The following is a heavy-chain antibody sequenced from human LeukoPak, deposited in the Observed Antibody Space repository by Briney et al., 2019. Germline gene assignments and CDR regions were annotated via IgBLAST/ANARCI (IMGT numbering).Heavy chain of an antibody. J-gene: IGHJ4*02. CDR1: GFTFSSYS. V-gene: IGHV3-15*01. Sequence: GGSLRLSCAASGFTFSSYSMNWVRQAPGKGLEWVGRIKSKTDGGTTDYAAPVKGRFTISRDDSKNTLYLQMNSLKTEDTAVYYCTTIGSSWPYYFDYWGQGTLVTVSS. D-gene: IGHD6-13*01. CDR2: IKSKTDGGTT. CDR3: TTIGSSWPYYFDY.